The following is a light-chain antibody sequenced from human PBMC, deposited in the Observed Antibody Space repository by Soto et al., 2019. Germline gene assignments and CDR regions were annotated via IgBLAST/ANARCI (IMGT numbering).Light chain of an antibody. CDR3: SSFTSSTTVV. CDR2: DVT. CDR1: SSDIGGYNF. Sequence: QSALTQPASVSASPGQSISISCTGTSSDIGGYNFVSWYQQHPGKAPKLMIYDVTNRPSGVSDRFSGSKSGNTASLTISGLQAEDEADYYCSSFTSSTTVVFGGGTKVTAL. J-gene: IGLJ2*01. V-gene: IGLV2-14*03.